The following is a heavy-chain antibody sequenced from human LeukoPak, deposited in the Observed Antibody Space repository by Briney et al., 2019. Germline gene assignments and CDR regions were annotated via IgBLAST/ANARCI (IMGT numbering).Heavy chain of an antibody. Sequence: PGGSLRLSCAASGFTFSSYSMNWVRQAPGKGLEWVSSISSSSSYIYYADSVKGRFTISRDNAKNSLYLQMNSLRAEDTAVYYCASLTDGSGSYRGGYYGMDVWGQGTTVTVSS. CDR2: ISSSSSYI. CDR3: ASLTDGSGSYRGGYYGMDV. V-gene: IGHV3-21*01. J-gene: IGHJ6*02. CDR1: GFTFSSYS. D-gene: IGHD3-10*01.